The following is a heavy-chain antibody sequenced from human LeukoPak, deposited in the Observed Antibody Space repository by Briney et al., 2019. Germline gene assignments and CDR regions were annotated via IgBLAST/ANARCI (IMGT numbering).Heavy chain of an antibody. CDR1: GFTFSSYG. D-gene: IGHD4/OR15-4a*01. CDR3: ARRDSVLTGPFDY. J-gene: IGHJ4*02. V-gene: IGHV3-21*01. Sequence: PGGSLRLSCAASGFTFSSYGMNWVRQAPGKGLEWVSSISSSSSYIYYADSVKGRFTISRDNAKNSLYLQMNSLRAEDTAVYYCARRDSVLTGPFDYWGQGTLVTVSS. CDR2: ISSSSSYI.